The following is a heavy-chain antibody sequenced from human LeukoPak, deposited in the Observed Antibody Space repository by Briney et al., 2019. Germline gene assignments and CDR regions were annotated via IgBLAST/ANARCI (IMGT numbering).Heavy chain of an antibody. CDR1: GGTFSSYA. D-gene: IGHD3-3*01. V-gene: IGHV1-69*13. J-gene: IGHJ4*02. CDR3: ARSGYDFWSGPQVYYFDY. CDR2: IIPIFGTA. Sequence: SVNVSCKASGGTFSSYAISWVRQAPGQGLEWMGGIIPIFGTANYAQKFQGRVTITADESTSTAYMELSSLRSEDTAVYYCARSGYDFWSGPQVYYFDYWGQGTLVTVSS.